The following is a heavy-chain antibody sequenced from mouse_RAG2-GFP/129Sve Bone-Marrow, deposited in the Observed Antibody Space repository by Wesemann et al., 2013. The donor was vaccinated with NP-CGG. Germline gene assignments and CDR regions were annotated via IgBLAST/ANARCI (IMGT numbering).Heavy chain of an antibody. CDR2: IWSGGST. Sequence: GNGLEWLGVIWSGGSTDYNAAFISRLSISKDNSKSQVFFKMNSLQADDTAIYYCARSYYYGSSYVGSGYFDVWGTGTTVTVSS. V-gene: IGHV2-2*01. J-gene: IGHJ1*03. D-gene: IGHD1-1*01. CDR3: ARSYYYGSSYVGSGYFDV.